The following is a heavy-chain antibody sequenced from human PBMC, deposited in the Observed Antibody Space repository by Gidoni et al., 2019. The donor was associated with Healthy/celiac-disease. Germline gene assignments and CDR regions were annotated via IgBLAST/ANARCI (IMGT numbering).Heavy chain of an antibody. CDR1: GYTFTSYG. Sequence: QVQLVQTGAEVKKPGASVKVSCKDSGYTFTSYGISCVRRAPGQGLEWMGWIIAYHGKTNYAQKLQGRITMTTDTSTSTAYMELRSLRSDDTAVYYCAGDWSRVVPAAIVSFGEADAFDIWSQGTMVTVSS. CDR2: IIAYHGKT. CDR3: AGDWSRVVPAAIVSFGEADAFDI. J-gene: IGHJ3*02. V-gene: IGHV1-18*01. D-gene: IGHD2-2*02.